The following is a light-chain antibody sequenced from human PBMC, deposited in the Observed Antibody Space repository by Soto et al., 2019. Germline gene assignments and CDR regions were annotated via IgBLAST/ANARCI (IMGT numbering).Light chain of an antibody. CDR1: SSDVGGYNY. CDR3: SSYTSSSTLPSV. Sequence: QSALTQPASVSGSPGQSITISCTGTSSDVGGYNYVSWYQQHPGKAPKLMIYDVSNRPSGVSNRFSGSKSGNTASLTISGLQAEDEAEYYCSSYTSSSTLPSVFGGGTKVTVL. CDR2: DVS. V-gene: IGLV2-14*01. J-gene: IGLJ3*02.